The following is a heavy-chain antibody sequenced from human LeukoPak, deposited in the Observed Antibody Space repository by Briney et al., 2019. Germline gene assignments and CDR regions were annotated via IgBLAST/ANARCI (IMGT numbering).Heavy chain of an antibody. CDR2: IYYSGST. J-gene: IGHJ4*02. V-gene: IGHV4-59*08. CDR1: DASISTNS. CDR3: ARGHCTNGICYSFDS. D-gene: IGHD2-8*01. Sequence: KPPETLSLTCTVSDASISTNSWSWVRQPPGKGLEWIGYIYYSGSTIYNPSLKSRVTISKDTSKNQFSLRLSSVTAADTAMYYCARGHCTNGICYSFDSWGQGTLVTVSS.